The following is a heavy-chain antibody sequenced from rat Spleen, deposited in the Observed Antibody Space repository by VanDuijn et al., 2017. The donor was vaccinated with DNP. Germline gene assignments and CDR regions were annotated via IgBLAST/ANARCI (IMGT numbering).Heavy chain of an antibody. CDR2: MSPTTRSS. J-gene: IGHJ3*01. V-gene: IGHV5-19*01. D-gene: IGHD1-7*01. CDR3: ATSSYYGYDYGFGY. Sequence: EVQLVESGGGLVQPGRSLKLSCVASGFTFSKYDMAWVRQAPTKGLEWVACMSPTTRSSYYRDSVRGRFTISRDYARSTLYLQMDSLRSEDTATYYCATSSYYGYDYGFGYWGQGTLVTVSS. CDR1: GFTFSKYD.